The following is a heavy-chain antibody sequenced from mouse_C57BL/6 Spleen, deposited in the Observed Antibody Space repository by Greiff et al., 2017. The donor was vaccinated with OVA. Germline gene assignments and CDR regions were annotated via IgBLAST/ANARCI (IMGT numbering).Heavy chain of an antibody. CDR1: GFTFSDYG. CDR3: ARPEGTGYLDY. D-gene: IGHD4-1*01. Sequence: EVKLVESGGGLVKPGGSLKLSCAASGFTFSDYGMHWVRQAPEKGLEWVAYISSGSSTIYYADTVKGRFTFSRDNAKNTLFLQMTSLRSEDTAMYYCARPEGTGYLDYWGQGTTLTVSS. V-gene: IGHV5-17*01. CDR2: ISSGSSTI. J-gene: IGHJ2*01.